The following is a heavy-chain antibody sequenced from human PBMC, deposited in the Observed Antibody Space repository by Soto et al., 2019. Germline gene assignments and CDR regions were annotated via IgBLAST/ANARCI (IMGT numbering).Heavy chain of an antibody. CDR2: IIPIFGTA. J-gene: IGHJ6*02. V-gene: IGHV1-69*01. Sequence: QVQLVQSGAEVKKPGSSVKVSCKASGGTFSSYAISWVRQAPGHVLEWMGGIIPIFGTANYAQKFQCRVTITADQSTSPPYMELSRLRSEATDVYYCAIPGEIPCYSSGLEVWGQGTTVTVSS. CDR3: AIPGEIPCYSSGLEV. CDR1: GGTFSSYA. D-gene: IGHD2-21*01.